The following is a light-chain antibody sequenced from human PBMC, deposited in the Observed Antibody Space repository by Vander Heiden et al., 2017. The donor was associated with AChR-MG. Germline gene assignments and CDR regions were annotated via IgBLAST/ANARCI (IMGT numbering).Light chain of an antibody. J-gene: IGKJ4*01. CDR2: DAS. CDR1: PSVSAC. V-gene: IGKV3-11*01. CDR3: QQRSNWPLT. Sequence: FVVPHSAAAQSLAPGERAALSDRASPSVSACLAWYQRKPGQAPRLLIYDASNRSTGMPARFSGSGSGTDFTLTISSLEPEDFAVYYCQQRSNWPLTFGRGTKVEIK.